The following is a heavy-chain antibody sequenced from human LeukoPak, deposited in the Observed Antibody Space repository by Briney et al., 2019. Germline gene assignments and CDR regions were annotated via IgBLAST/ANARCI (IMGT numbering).Heavy chain of an antibody. CDR1: GFTVSSSY. Sequence: GGSLRLSCAASGFTVSSSYMSWVRQAPGRGLEWVSLIYSGGSAYYADSVKGRFTISRDNSKNTLYLQMNSLRAEDTAVFYCARGGRDYGLDYWGQGTLVTVSS. CDR2: IYSGGSA. CDR3: ARGGRDYGLDY. D-gene: IGHD4-17*01. V-gene: IGHV3-66*01. J-gene: IGHJ4*02.